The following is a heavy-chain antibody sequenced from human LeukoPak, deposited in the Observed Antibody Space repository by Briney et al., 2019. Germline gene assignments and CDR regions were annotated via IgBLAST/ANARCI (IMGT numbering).Heavy chain of an antibody. CDR3: ARGPNFGSWRAVDH. J-gene: IGHJ4*02. CDR2: ISGDGAT. V-gene: IGHV3-23*01. D-gene: IGHD3-10*01. CDR1: DSRFRSHD. Sequence: GGSLRLSCAASDSRFRSHDMSWVRQTLEKGLEWVSSISGDGATFYADSVKGRFTISRDKSENILYLQMNSLRADDTAIYYCARGPNFGSWRAVDHWGQGSLVTVSS.